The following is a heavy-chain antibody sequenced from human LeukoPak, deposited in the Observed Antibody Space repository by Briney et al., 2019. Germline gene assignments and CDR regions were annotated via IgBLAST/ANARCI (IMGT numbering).Heavy chain of an antibody. D-gene: IGHD6-13*01. CDR1: GGSISSGSYY. CDR2: IYTSGST. V-gene: IGHV4-61*02. CDR3: ARYSSSWYGNAFDI. Sequence: SQTLSLTCTVSGGSISSGSYYSSWIRQPAGKGLEWIGRIYTSGSTNYNPSLKSRVTISVDTSKNQFSLKLSSVTAADTAVYYCARYSSSWYGNAFDIWGQGTMVTVSS. J-gene: IGHJ3*02.